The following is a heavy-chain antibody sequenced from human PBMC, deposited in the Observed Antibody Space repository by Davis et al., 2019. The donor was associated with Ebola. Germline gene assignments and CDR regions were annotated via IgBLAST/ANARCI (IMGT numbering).Heavy chain of an antibody. CDR3: AREGTVTTKGYYGMDV. CDR1: GGSISSGGYY. V-gene: IGHV4-31*03. Sequence: SETLSLTCTVSGGSISSGGYYWSWIRQHPGKGLEWIGYIYYSGSTYYNPSLKSRVTISVDTSKNQFSLKLSSVTAADTAVYYCAREGTVTTKGYYGMDVWGQGTTVTVSS. D-gene: IGHD4-11*01. J-gene: IGHJ6*02. CDR2: IYYSGST.